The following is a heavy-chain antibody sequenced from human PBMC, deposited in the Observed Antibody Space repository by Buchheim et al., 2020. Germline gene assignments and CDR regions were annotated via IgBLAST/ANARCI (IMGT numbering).Heavy chain of an antibody. CDR3: AKVGGGWLHQKGGYYFDY. V-gene: IGHV3-30*18. D-gene: IGHD5-24*01. CDR1: GFTFSSYG. CDR2: ISYDGSNK. J-gene: IGHJ4*02. Sequence: QVQLVESGGGVVQPGRSLRLSCAASGFTFSSYGMHWVRQAPGKGLEWVAVISYDGSNKYYADSVKGRFTISRDNSKNTLYLQMNSLRAEDTAVYYCAKVGGGWLHQKGGYYFDYWGQGTL.